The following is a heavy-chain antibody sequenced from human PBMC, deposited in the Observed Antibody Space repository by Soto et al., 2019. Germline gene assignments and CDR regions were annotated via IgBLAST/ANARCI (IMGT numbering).Heavy chain of an antibody. J-gene: IGHJ4*02. CDR1: GGSVSSGSYY. Sequence: PSETLSLTCTVSGGSVSSGSYYWSWIRQPPGKGLEWIGYIYYSGSTNYNPSLKSRVTISVDTSKNQFSLKLNSVTAADTAVYYCASNYCSGGSCYAFDYWGQGTLVTVSS. CDR2: IYYSGST. CDR3: ASNYCSGGSCYAFDY. D-gene: IGHD2-15*01. V-gene: IGHV4-61*01.